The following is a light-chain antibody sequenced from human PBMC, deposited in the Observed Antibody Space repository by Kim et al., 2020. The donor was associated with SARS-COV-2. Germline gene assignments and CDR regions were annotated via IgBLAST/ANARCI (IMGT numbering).Light chain of an antibody. Sequence: GDRVTITCQASQDISNFLSWYQQKPGKAPKLLIYDASSLEPGVPSRFSGSGFGTDFTLTISNLQPEDIATYYCQQYDNLPQYTFGQGTKLEIK. CDR2: DAS. CDR1: QDISNF. V-gene: IGKV1-33*01. J-gene: IGKJ2*01. CDR3: QQYDNLPQYT.